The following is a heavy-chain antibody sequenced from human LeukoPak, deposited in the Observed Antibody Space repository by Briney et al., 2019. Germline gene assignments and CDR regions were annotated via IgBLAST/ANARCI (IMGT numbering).Heavy chain of an antibody. CDR1: GFTFSSYW. V-gene: IGHV3-7*03. CDR3: ARTYDSRFGAFDI. D-gene: IGHD3-22*01. CDR2: IKQDESEK. Sequence: PGGSLRLSCAASGFTFSSYWMSWVRQAPGKGLEWVANIKQDESEKYYVDSVKGRFTISRDNAKNSLYLQMNSLRAEDTALYYCARTYDSRFGAFDIWGQGTMVTVSS. J-gene: IGHJ3*02.